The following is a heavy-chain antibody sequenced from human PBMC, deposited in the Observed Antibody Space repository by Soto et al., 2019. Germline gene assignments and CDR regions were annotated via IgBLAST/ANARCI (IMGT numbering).Heavy chain of an antibody. J-gene: IGHJ4*02. V-gene: IGHV3-48*01. CDR1: GFTFSRYN. CDR3: ALTEVSGTHYPTTFDF. D-gene: IGHD3-10*01. Sequence: EVQVVESGGGLVQPGGSLRLSCVASGFTFSRYNIHWVRQAPGKGLEWVAYVTTSGDTVFYADSVEGRFAISRDVATNSVHLQMHSLTPADTAIYYCALTEVSGTHYPTTFDFWGQGTQVTVSS. CDR2: VTTSGDTV.